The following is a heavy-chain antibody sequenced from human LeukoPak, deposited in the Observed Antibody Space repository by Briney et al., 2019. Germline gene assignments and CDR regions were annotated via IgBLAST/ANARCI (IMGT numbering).Heavy chain of an antibody. J-gene: IGHJ4*02. CDR1: GGSINTGGYY. CDR3: ARVSSGALVY. D-gene: IGHD2-15*01. V-gene: IGHV4-31*03. Sequence: PSETLSLTYTVSGGSINTGGYYWSWIRQHPGKGLEWIGYIYYSGSTYYNPSLKSRVTISVDTSKNQFSLKLSSVTAADTAVYYCARVSSGALVYWGQGTLVTVSS. CDR2: IYYSGST.